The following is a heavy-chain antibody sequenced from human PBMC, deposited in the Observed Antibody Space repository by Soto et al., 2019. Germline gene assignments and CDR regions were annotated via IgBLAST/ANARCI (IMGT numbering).Heavy chain of an antibody. CDR1: GFTVSSNY. Sequence: GGSLRLSCAASGFTVSSNYMSWVRQAPGKGLEWVSVIYSGGSTYYADSVKVRFTISIVNSKNTLYLKVNSLRAEETAVYYCASGGYYSGYFDYWGQGTLVTVSS. D-gene: IGHD3-22*01. V-gene: IGHV3-53*01. CDR3: ASGGYYSGYFDY. CDR2: IYSGGST. J-gene: IGHJ4*02.